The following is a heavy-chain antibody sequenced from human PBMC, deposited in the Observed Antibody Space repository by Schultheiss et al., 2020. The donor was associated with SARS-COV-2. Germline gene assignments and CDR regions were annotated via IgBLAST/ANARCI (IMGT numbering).Heavy chain of an antibody. CDR3: ARRGYYYGMDV. Sequence: GESLKISCAASGFTFSSYSMNWVRQAPGKGLEWVSSISSSSSYIYYADSVKGRFTISRDNAKNSLYLQMNSLRAEDTAVYYCARRGYYYGMDVWGQGTTVTVSS. CDR1: GFTFSSYS. J-gene: IGHJ6*02. CDR2: ISSSSSYI. V-gene: IGHV3-21*01.